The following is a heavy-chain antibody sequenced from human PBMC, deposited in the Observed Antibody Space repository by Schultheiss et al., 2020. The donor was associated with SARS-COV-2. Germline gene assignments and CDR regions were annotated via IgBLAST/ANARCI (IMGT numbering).Heavy chain of an antibody. CDR3: AILTTLNWFDP. CDR2: IYYSGST. CDR1: GGSISSGGYY. J-gene: IGHJ5*02. V-gene: IGHV4-31*03. D-gene: IGHD4-11*01. Sequence: SETLSLTCTVPGGSISSGGYYWSWIRQHPGKGLEWIGYIYYSGSTYYNPSLKSRVTISVDTSKNQFSLKLSSVTAADTAVYYCAILTTLNWFDPWGQGTLVTVSS.